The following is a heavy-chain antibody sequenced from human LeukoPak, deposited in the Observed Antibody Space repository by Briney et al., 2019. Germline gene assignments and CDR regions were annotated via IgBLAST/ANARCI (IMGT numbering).Heavy chain of an antibody. Sequence: ASVKVSCKASGYTFTSYGISWVRQAPGQGLEWMGWISAYNGNTNYAQKLQGRVTMTPDTSTSTAYMELRSLGSDDTAVYYCARDRAWAFTVGYYYYYYMDVWGKGTTVTVSS. CDR1: GYTFTSYG. J-gene: IGHJ6*03. CDR2: ISAYNGNT. D-gene: IGHD4-11*01. CDR3: ARDRAWAFTVGYYYYYYMDV. V-gene: IGHV1-18*01.